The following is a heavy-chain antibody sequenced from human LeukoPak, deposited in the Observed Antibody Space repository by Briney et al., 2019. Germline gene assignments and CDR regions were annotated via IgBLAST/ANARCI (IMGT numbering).Heavy chain of an antibody. J-gene: IGHJ4*02. V-gene: IGHV3-23*01. CDR2: ISGSGGST. CDR3: AKVVVPAAIRLYYFDY. D-gene: IGHD2-2*02. CDR1: GFTFSSYA. Sequence: GGSLRLSCAASGFTFSSYAMSWVRQAPGKGLEWVPAISGSGGSTYYADSVKSRFTISRDNSKNTLYLQMNSLRAEDTAVYYCAKVVVPAAIRLYYFDYWGQGTLVTVSS.